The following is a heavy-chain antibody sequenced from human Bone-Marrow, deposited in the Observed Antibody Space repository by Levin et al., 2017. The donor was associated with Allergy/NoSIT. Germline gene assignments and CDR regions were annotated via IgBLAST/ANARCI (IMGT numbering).Heavy chain of an antibody. J-gene: IGHJ6*02. V-gene: IGHV3-21*01. CDR1: GFTFSSYS. CDR3: AREGLIAAAGRRDDYGMDV. D-gene: IGHD6-13*01. CDR2: ISSSSSYI. Sequence: GESLKISCAASGFTFSSYSMNWVRQAPGKGLEWVSSISSSSSYIYYADSVKGRFTISRDNAKNSLYLQMNSLRAEDTAVYYCAREGLIAAAGRRDDYGMDVWGQGTTVTVSS.